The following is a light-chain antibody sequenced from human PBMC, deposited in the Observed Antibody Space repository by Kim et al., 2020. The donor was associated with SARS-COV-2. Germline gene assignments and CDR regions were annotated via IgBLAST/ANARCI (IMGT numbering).Light chain of an antibody. J-gene: IGKJ4*01. CDR3: QQHNNWPLT. V-gene: IGKV3-15*01. Sequence: VAPGERAPLSCRASQSVNTHLAWYQQKPGQAPRLLIYGVSTRATGIPARFSGSGSGTEFALTISSLQSEDFAVYYCQQHNNWPLTFGGGTKVDIK. CDR2: GVS. CDR1: QSVNTH.